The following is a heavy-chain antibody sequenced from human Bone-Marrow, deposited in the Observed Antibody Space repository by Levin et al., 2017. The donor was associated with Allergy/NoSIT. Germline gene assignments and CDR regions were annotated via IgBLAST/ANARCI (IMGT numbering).Heavy chain of an antibody. CDR1: GFTFSSYA. J-gene: IGHJ6*02. V-gene: IGHV3-30-3*01. Sequence: GESLKISCAASGFTFSSYAMHWVRQAPGKGLEWVAVISYDGSNKYYADSVKGRFTISRDNSKNTLYLQMNSLRAEDTAVYYCARAGIVGATSYDYGMDVWGQGTTVTVSS. CDR2: ISYDGSNK. D-gene: IGHD1-26*01. CDR3: ARAGIVGATSYDYGMDV.